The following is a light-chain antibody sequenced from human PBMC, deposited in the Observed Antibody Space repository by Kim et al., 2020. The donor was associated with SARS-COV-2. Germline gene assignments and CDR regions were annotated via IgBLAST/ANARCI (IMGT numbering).Light chain of an antibody. J-gene: IGLJ2*01. CDR2: QDA. CDR3: QTWDSSTAI. Sequence: PGQTAIITCSGDKLGDKYAFWYQQKPGRSPMVVIYQDAKRPSGIPGRFSGSSSGNTATLTISGTQPMDEADYYCQTWDSSTAIFGGGTQLTVL. CDR1: KLGDKY. V-gene: IGLV3-1*01.